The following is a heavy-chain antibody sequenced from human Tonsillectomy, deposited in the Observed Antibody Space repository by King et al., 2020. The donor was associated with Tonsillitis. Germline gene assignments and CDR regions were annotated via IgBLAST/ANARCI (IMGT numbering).Heavy chain of an antibody. V-gene: IGHV4-61*02. D-gene: IGHD6-19*01. CDR3: ARSGYSSGYQDF. Sequence: QLQESGPGLVKPSQTLSLTCTVSGASISGGSYYWCWIRQPAGKGLEWIGRIYTTGNTNYNPPLKVRVTMSVDTSKNQFSLMLNSVTAADTAVYYCARSGYSSGYQDFWGQGTLVTVSS. CDR1: GASISGGSYY. CDR2: IYTTGNT. J-gene: IGHJ4*02.